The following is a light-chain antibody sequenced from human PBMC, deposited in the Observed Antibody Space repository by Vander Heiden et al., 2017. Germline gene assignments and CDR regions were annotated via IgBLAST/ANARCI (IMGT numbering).Light chain of an antibody. V-gene: IGKV3-11*01. Sequence: EIVLTQSPATLSLSPGERAILSCRASQRVSSYLAWYQQKPGQAPRLLIYDASNRATGIPARFSGSGSGTDFTLTISSLEPEDFAVYYCQQRSNWPPLYTFGQGTKLEIK. J-gene: IGKJ2*01. CDR1: QRVSSY. CDR3: QQRSNWPPLYT. CDR2: DAS.